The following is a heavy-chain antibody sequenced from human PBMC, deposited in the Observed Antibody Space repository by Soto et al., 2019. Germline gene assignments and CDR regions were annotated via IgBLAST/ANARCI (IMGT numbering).Heavy chain of an antibody. CDR2: VSGSTGDT. CDR3: AKDRAGVLSATTFES. J-gene: IGHJ4*02. V-gene: IGHV3-23*01. D-gene: IGHD2-15*01. CDR1: GFTFSNYA. Sequence: PWWALRLSCAASGFTFSNYAMTWFRQNPGKGLEWVSTVSGSTGDTYYSDSVKCRFTISRDNSKNTLYLQMNRLRADDTAVYSCAKDRAGVLSATTFESWGPGTLVTVSS.